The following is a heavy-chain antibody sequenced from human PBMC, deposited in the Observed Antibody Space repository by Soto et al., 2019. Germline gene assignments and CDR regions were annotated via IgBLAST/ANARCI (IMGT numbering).Heavy chain of an antibody. V-gene: IGHV2-26*01. CDR3: AREHQIADILTGANWFDP. Sequence: QVTLKESGPVLVKPTEPLTLTCTVSGFSLSNARMGVSWIRQPPGKALEWLAHIFSNDEKSYSTSLKSRLTISKDTSKSQVVLTMTNMDPVDTATYYCAREHQIADILTGANWFDPWGQGTLVTVSS. CDR2: IFSNDEK. CDR1: GFSLSNARMG. J-gene: IGHJ5*02. D-gene: IGHD3-9*01.